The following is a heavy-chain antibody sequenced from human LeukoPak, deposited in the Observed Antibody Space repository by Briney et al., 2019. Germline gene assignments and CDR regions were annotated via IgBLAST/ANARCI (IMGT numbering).Heavy chain of an antibody. Sequence: PSETLSLTCTVSGGSISSYYWSWIRQPPGKGLEWIGYIYYSGSTNYNPSLKSRVTISVDTSKNQFSLKLSSVTAADTAVYYCAGSSSWYVGDYWGQGTLVTVSS. D-gene: IGHD6-13*01. CDR2: IYYSGST. CDR1: GGSISSYY. V-gene: IGHV4-59*12. CDR3: AGSSSWYVGDY. J-gene: IGHJ4*02.